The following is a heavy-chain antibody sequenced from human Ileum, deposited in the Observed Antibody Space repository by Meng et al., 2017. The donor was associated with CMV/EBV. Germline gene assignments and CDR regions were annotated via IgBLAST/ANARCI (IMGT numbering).Heavy chain of an antibody. Sequence: SQESGPTRVHPTHTHTLSCPSSGSSLITSEVGVHWIRQPPGKALEWLALIYWDDDNRFSPSLKNRLTITKDTSKNQVVLRMTNMDPTDTATYYCAHGRGWLTDYWGQGTLVTVSS. CDR2: IYWDDDN. J-gene: IGHJ4*02. CDR1: GSSLITSEVG. D-gene: IGHD6-19*01. V-gene: IGHV2-5*02. CDR3: AHGRGWLTDY.